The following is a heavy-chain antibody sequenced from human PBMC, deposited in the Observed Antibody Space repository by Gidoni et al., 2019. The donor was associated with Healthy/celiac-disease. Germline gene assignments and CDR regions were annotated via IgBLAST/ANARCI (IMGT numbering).Heavy chain of an antibody. V-gene: IGHV3-7*03. Sequence: EVQLVESGGGLVQPGGSLRLSCAASGFTFSSYWMSWVRQAPGKGLEWVANIKQDGSEKYYVDSVKGRFTISRDNAKNSLYLQMNSLRAEDTAVYYCAREYCSSTSCYYATKSFDYWGQGTLVTVSS. CDR1: GFTFSSYW. CDR2: IKQDGSEK. D-gene: IGHD2-2*01. J-gene: IGHJ4*02. CDR3: AREYCSSTSCYYATKSFDY.